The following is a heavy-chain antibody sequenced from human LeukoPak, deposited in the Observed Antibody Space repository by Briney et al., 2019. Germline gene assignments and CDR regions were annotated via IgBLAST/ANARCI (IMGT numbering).Heavy chain of an antibody. J-gene: IGHJ5*01. Sequence: SETLSLTCTVSGGSISSYYWSWIRQPPGKGLEWMGYIDYSGSTNYNPSLKSRVTISVDTSLNRISLMLNSLTAADTAVYYCARGQIVIIPPALMPLDSWGQGTLVSVSS. V-gene: IGHV4-59*12. CDR1: GGSISSYY. CDR2: IDYSGST. D-gene: IGHD3-16*01. CDR3: ARGQIVIIPPALMPLDS.